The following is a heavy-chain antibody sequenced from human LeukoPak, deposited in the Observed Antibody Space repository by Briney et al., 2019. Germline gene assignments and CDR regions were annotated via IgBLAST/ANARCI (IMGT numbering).Heavy chain of an antibody. V-gene: IGHV3-74*01. J-gene: IGHJ4*02. CDR2: INSVGSST. CDR1: GFTFSSYW. D-gene: IGHD2-15*01. CDR3: ARDLGSRYCSGGSCYGFDS. Sequence: GGSLRLSCAASGFTFSSYWMHWVRQAPGKGLVWVSRINSVGSSTSYADSVKGRFTISRDNAKNTLYLQMNSLRAEDTAVYYCARDLGSRYCSGGSCYGFDSWGQGTLVTVSS.